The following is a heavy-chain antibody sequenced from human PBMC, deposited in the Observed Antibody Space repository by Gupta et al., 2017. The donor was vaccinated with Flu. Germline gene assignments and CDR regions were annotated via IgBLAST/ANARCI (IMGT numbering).Heavy chain of an antibody. D-gene: IGHD2-2*01. CDR3: ALWYCSSTSCSGGDY. V-gene: IGHV1-8*01. CDR1: GYTFTSYA. J-gene: IGHJ4*02. Sequence: QEQLVQSGAEVKKPGASVKVSCKAYGYTFTSYAIHWVRRAPGHGLEWMGWMNPNMGNTGYAQKFQGRVTMTRNTSISTAYMELSSLRSEDTAVYYCALWYCSSTSCSGGDYWGQGTLVTVSS. CDR2: MNPNMGNT.